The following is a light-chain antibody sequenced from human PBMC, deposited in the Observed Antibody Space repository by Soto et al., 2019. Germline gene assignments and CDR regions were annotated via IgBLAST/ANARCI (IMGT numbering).Light chain of an antibody. CDR1: YRDVGGYNY. Sequence: QSALTQPASVSGSPGQSITISCTGTYRDVGGYNYVAWYQQYPGKAPKLMIYDVSFRPSGVSNRFSGSKSDITASLTISGLQADDEADYYCSSYTSSSSVVFGAGTKLTVL. J-gene: IGLJ2*01. CDR3: SSYTSSSSVV. V-gene: IGLV2-14*01. CDR2: DVS.